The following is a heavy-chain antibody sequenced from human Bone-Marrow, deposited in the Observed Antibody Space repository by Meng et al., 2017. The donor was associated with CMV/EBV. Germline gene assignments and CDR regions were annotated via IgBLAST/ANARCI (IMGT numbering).Heavy chain of an antibody. CDR2: IKQDGSEK. CDR3: ARDWEWGVADY. D-gene: IGHD3-3*01. V-gene: IGHV3-7*01. J-gene: IGHJ4*02. CDR1: GFTFRSYW. Sequence: GGSLRLSCAASGFTFRSYWMRWVRQAPGKGLEWVANIKQDGSEKYYVESVRGRFTISRDNAKNSLYLQMNSLGADDTAVYDRARDWEWGVADYWGQGTLVTVSS.